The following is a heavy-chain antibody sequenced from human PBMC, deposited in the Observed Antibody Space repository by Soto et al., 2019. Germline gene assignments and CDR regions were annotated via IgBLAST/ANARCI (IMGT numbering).Heavy chain of an antibody. V-gene: IGHV4-30-2*01. CDR3: ARGPPHSH. D-gene: IGHD2-21*01. CDR1: GGSISSGGYS. CDR2: IYHRGST. Sequence: QLQLQESGSGLVKPSQTLSLTCAVSGGSISSGGYSWSWIRQPPGKGLEWIGYIYHRGSTYYNPSLKSRVTISVDRSKNQFSLKLSSVTAADTAVYYCARGPPHSHWGQGTLVTVSS. J-gene: IGHJ4*02.